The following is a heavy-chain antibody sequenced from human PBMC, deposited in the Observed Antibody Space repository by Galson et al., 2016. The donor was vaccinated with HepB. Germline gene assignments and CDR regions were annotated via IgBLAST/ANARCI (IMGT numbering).Heavy chain of an antibody. CDR1: GYTFTNYG. J-gene: IGHJ4*02. CDR3: VRDRVGASH. D-gene: IGHD1-26*01. CDR2: ISVSNGKA. V-gene: IGHV1-18*04. Sequence: SVKVSCKASGYTFTNYGITWVRQAPGQGLEWMGWISVSNGKADYAQKFQGRVTMTTDTSTSTAFMELRSLRHEDTAAYYCVRDRVGASHWGQGTLVTVSS.